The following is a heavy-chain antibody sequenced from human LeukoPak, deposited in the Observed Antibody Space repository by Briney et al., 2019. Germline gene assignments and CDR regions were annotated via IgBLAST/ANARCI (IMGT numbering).Heavy chain of an antibody. J-gene: IGHJ5*02. D-gene: IGHD2-8*01. CDR1: GGSISGSSYY. CDR2: INHSGST. CDR3: ARGGGYCTNNVCPPWFDP. Sequence: SETLSLTCTVSGGSISGSSYYWGWIRQPPGKGLEWIGEINHSGSTHYSPSLKSRLSISVDPSKNQFSLKLSSVTAADTAVYYCARGGGYCTNNVCPPWFDPWGQGALVTVSS. V-gene: IGHV4-39*07.